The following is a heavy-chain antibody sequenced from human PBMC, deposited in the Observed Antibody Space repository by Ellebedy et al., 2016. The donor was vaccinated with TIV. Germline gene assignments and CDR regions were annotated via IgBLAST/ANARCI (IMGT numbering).Heavy chain of an antibody. J-gene: IGHJ4*02. CDR3: ARVGRALVDLDY. Sequence: SETLSLTXTVSGGSISSSSYYWGWIRQPPGKGLEWIGSIYHSGSTYYNPSLKSRVTISVDTSKNQFSLKLSSVTAADTAVYYCARVGRALVDLDYWGQGTLVTVSS. CDR2: IYHSGST. CDR1: GGSISSSSYY. V-gene: IGHV4-39*07. D-gene: IGHD1-26*01.